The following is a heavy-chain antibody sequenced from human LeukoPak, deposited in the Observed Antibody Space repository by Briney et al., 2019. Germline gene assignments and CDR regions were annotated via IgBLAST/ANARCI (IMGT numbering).Heavy chain of an antibody. V-gene: IGHV3-20*04. CDR1: GFMFDDYG. J-gene: IGHJ4*02. CDR3: ARDYDYGDYPGY. CDR2: INWNGGRT. Sequence: GGSLRLSCAASGFMFDDYGMSWVRQAPGKGLEWVSGINWNGGRTGYADSVNGRFTISRDNAKNSLYLQMNSLRAEDTALYYCARDYDYGDYPGYWGQGTLVTVSS. D-gene: IGHD4-17*01.